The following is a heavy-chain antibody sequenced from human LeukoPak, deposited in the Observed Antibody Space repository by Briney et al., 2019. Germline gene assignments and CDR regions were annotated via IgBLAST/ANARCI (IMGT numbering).Heavy chain of an antibody. CDR3: ARQIAARPKEYYYYYYMDV. J-gene: IGHJ6*03. V-gene: IGHV5-51*01. Sequence: AAGSLQISCQGSGYLFTTQWIGWARHLPGKGLEWMVTIYPGDANTRYSPSSQDHLTISADKSISTAYLQWSSLKASDTAMYYCARQIAARPKEYYYYYYMDVWGKGTTVTVSS. CDR2: IYPGDANT. CDR1: GYLFTTQW. D-gene: IGHD6-6*01.